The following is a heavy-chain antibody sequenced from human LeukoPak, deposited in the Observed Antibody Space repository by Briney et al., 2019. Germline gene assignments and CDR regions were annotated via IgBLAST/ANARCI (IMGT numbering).Heavy chain of an antibody. V-gene: IGHV1-69*05. CDR3: ARGPKGCSYGYEYYFDY. J-gene: IGHJ4*02. CDR1: GGTFSSYA. CDR2: IIPIFGTA. D-gene: IGHD5-18*01. Sequence: SVKVSCKASGGTFSSYAISWVRQAPGQGLEWMGGIIPIFGTANYAQKFQGRVTITTDESTSTAYMELSSLRSEDTAVYYCARGPKGCSYGYEYYFDYWGQGTLVTVSS.